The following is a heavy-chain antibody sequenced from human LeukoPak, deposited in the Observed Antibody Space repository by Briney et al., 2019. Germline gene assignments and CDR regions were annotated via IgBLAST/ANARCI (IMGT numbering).Heavy chain of an antibody. CDR3: VRGTPTPGMDY. D-gene: IGHD3-10*01. CDR2: IDTTTGNP. J-gene: IGHJ4*02. Sequence: ASVRVSCKASGYPFSAHFLNWVRQAPGQGLEWMGNIDTTTGNPRYAQDFTGRFVLSLDTSVSTAYLQITSLKADDTAAYYCVRGTPTPGMDYWGQGTQVTVSS. CDR1: GYPFSAHF. V-gene: IGHV7-4-1*02.